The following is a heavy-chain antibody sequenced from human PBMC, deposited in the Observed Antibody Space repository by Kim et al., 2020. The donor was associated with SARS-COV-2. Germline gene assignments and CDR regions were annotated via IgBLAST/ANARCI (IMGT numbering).Heavy chain of an antibody. CDR3: ARTRTWLQPFDF. Sequence: ASVKVSCKASGYTFSTYDINWVRQAPGQGLEWMAWMNPKSGNTGFAQKFQGRVTLTRNTSSSTAYMELRGLSSDDTAIYYCARTRTWLQPFDFWGQGTLVTVAS. CDR1: GYTFSTYD. D-gene: IGHD6-19*01. J-gene: IGHJ4*02. V-gene: IGHV1-8*01. CDR2: MNPKSGNT.